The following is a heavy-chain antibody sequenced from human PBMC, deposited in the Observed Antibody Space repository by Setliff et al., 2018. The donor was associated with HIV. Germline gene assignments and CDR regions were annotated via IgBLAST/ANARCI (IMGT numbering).Heavy chain of an antibody. V-gene: IGHV4-61*02. D-gene: IGHD3-22*01. J-gene: IGHJ4*02. CDR2: IYTSGST. CDR3: ARHMLYDSSGYTHAYFDY. Sequence: ASETLSLTCTVSGGSISSGSNYWSWIRQPAGKGLEWIGRIYTSGSTNYNPSLKSRVTISVDTSKNQFSLKLRSVTAADTAVYYCARHMLYDSSGYTHAYFDYWGQGTLVTVSS. CDR1: GGSISSGSNY.